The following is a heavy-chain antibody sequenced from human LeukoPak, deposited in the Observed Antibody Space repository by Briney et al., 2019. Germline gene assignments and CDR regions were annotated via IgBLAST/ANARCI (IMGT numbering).Heavy chain of an antibody. CDR3: ATEQQLGTFDY. V-gene: IGHV1-46*01. Sequence: ASVKVSCKASGYTFTSYYMHWVRQAPGQGLEWMGIINPSGGSTSYAQKFQGRVTMTRDMSTSTAYMELSRLRSDDTAVYYCATEQQLGTFDYWGQGTLVTVSS. CDR1: GYTFTSYY. D-gene: IGHD6-13*01. J-gene: IGHJ4*02. CDR2: INPSGGST.